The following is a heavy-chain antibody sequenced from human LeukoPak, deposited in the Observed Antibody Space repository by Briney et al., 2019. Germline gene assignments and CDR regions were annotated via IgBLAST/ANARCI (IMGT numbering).Heavy chain of an antibody. D-gene: IGHD4-17*01. V-gene: IGHV3-74*01. CDR3: ARGPYDYGDYVSDY. Sequence: GGSLRLSCAASGFTFSSYWMHWVRQAPGKGLVWVSRINSDGSSTSYADSVKGRFTISRDNAKNTLYPQMNSLRAEDTAVYYCARGPYDYGDYVSDYWGQGTLVTVSS. CDR2: INSDGSST. J-gene: IGHJ4*02. CDR1: GFTFSSYW.